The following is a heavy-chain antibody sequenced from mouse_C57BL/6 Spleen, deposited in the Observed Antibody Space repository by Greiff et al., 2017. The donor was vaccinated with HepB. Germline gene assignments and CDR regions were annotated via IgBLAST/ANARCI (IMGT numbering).Heavy chain of an antibody. CDR2: IWRGGST. Sequence: QVQLKESGPGLVQPSQSLSITCTVSGFSLTSYGVHWVRQSPGKGLEWLGVIWRGGSTDYNAAFMSRLSITKDNSKSQVFFKMNSLQADDTAIYYCAKNGPSSHPTAYYYAMDYWGQGTSVTVSS. V-gene: IGHV2-5*01. CDR3: AKNGPSSHPTAYYYAMDY. CDR1: GFSLTSYG. J-gene: IGHJ4*01. D-gene: IGHD1-2*01.